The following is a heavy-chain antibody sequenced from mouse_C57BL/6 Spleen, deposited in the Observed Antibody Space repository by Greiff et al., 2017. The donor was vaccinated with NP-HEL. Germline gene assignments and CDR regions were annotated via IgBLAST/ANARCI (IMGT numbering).Heavy chain of an antibody. CDR3: AKLTGNEGPYYFDY. J-gene: IGHJ2*01. V-gene: IGHV1-82*01. CDR2: IYPGDGDT. Sequence: QVQLQQSGPELVKPGASVKISCKASGYAFSSSWMNWVKQRPGKGLEWIGRIYPGDGDTNYNGKFKGKATLTADKSSSTAYMQLSSLTSEDSAVYFCAKLTGNEGPYYFDYWGQGTTLTVSS. D-gene: IGHD4-1*01. CDR1: GYAFSSSW.